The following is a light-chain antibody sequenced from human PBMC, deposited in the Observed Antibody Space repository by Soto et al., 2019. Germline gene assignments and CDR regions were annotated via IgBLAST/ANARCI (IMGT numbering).Light chain of an antibody. J-gene: IGLJ3*02. CDR3: SSSTTTTSS. CDR2: GNS. V-gene: IGLV1-40*01. CDR1: SSNIGANYD. Sequence: QSVLTQPPSVSGAPGQGVTISCTGGSSNIGANYDVHWYQQLPGTAPKVLIYGNSNRPSGVPDRFSGSKSGTSASLAITGLQVADEADYSCSSSTTTTSSFGGGTKLTVL.